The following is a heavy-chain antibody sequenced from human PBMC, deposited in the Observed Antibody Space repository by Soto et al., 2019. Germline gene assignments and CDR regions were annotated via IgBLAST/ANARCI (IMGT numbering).Heavy chain of an antibody. D-gene: IGHD2-15*01. J-gene: IGHJ4*02. CDR3: ARGQEVGAHFFDS. CDR1: GFAFSGFD. V-gene: IGHV3-13*01. CDR2: IGTAGDT. Sequence: PGGSLRLSCEGSGFAFSGFDMHWVRQPTGKGLEWVSTIGTAGDTYYAVSVKGRFTISRDNAKNSLSFQMNSLRVGDTAVYFCARGQEVGAHFFDSWGQGTQVTVSS.